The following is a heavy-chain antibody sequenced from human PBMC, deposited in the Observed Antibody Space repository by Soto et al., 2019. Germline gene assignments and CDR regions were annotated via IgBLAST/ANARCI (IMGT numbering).Heavy chain of an antibody. CDR1: GFTFSSYS. D-gene: IGHD3-16*02. CDR3: ARFPEVVWGSYRPCYFDY. CDR2: ISSSSSTI. J-gene: IGHJ4*02. V-gene: IGHV3-48*02. Sequence: EVQLVESGGGLVQPGGSLRLSCAASGFTFSSYSMNWVRQAPGKGLEWVSYISSSSSTIYYAGSVKGRFTISRDNAKNSLYLQMNSRRDEDTAVYYCARFPEVVWGSYRPCYFDYWGQGTLVTVSS.